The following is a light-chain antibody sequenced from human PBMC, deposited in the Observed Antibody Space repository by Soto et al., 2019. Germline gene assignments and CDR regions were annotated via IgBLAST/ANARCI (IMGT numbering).Light chain of an antibody. CDR3: QQYGSSPPIT. CDR1: QSVSSSY. V-gene: IGKV3-20*01. CDR2: GAS. Sequence: ESVLTQSPGTLSLSPGERSTLCCKASQSVSSSYLAWYQQKPGQAPXLXXYGASSRATGIPDRFSGSGSGTDFTLTISRLETEDFAVYYCQQYGSSPPITFGQGTRLEIK. J-gene: IGKJ5*01.